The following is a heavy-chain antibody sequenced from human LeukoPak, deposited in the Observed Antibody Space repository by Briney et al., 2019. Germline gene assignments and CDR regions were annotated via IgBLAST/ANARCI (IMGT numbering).Heavy chain of an antibody. Sequence: PGGSLRLSCAASGFIFSNYWMTWVRQAPGKGLEWVANIKQDGSEKYYVDSVKGRFTISRGNAKNSLYLQMISLRAEDTAVYYCARGRGSYSLDYWGQGTLVTVSS. V-gene: IGHV3-7*01. D-gene: IGHD1-26*01. CDR1: GFIFSNYW. CDR2: IKQDGSEK. J-gene: IGHJ4*02. CDR3: ARGRGSYSLDY.